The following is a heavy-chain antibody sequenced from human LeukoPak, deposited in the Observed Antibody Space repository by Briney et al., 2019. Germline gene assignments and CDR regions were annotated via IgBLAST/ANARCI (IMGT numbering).Heavy chain of an antibody. CDR1: GYTFTGYY. Sequence: ASVKVSCKASGYTFTGYYMHWVRQAPGQGLEWMGWINPNSGGTNYAQKFQGRVTMTGGTSISTAYMELSRLRSDDTAVYYCARVKSRVDYWGQGTLVTVSS. V-gene: IGHV1-2*02. CDR3: ARVKSRVDY. D-gene: IGHD3-10*01. J-gene: IGHJ4*02. CDR2: INPNSGGT.